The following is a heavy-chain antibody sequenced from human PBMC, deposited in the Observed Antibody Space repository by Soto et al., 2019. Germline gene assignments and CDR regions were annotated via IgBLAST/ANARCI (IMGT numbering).Heavy chain of an antibody. CDR3: ATMGTPATGLYYFDY. V-gene: IGHV4-39*07. J-gene: IGHJ4*02. Sequence: PSETLSLTCTVSGGSISSSSYYWGWIRQPPGKGLEWIGSIYYSGSTYYNPSLKSRVTISVDTSKNQFSLNLIFVTAADTAVYYCATMGTPATGLYYFDYWGQGTLVTVSS. CDR2: IYYSGST. CDR1: GGSISSSSYY. D-gene: IGHD2-15*01.